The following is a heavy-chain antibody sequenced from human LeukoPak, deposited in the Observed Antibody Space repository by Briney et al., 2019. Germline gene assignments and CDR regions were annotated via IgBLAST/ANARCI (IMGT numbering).Heavy chain of an antibody. CDR2: TSSSSSYI. J-gene: IGHJ6*02. CDR3: AREKARYNWNLPGGMDV. Sequence: PGGSLRLSCAAPGFTYSSYSMNWVRQAPGKGLEWVSSTSSSSSYIYYADSVKGRFTISRDNAKNSLYLQMNSLRAEDTAVYYCAREKARYNWNLPGGMDVWGQGTTVTVSS. D-gene: IGHD1-7*01. CDR1: GFTYSSYS. V-gene: IGHV3-21*01.